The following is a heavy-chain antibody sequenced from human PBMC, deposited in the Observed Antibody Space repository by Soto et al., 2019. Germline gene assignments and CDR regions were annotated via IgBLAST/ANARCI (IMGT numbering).Heavy chain of an antibody. CDR3: ARSPRSSPYFDY. V-gene: IGHV5-51*01. CDR2: IDPGDHET. Sequence: GESLKISCQSSGYTSSNFWIGWVRQLPGKGLEWMGIIDPGDHETRYSPSFHGKVTISADRSINTACLQWNSLEASDAAFYFCARSPRSSPYFDYWGQGALVTVSS. CDR1: GYTSSNFW. D-gene: IGHD6-13*01. J-gene: IGHJ4*02.